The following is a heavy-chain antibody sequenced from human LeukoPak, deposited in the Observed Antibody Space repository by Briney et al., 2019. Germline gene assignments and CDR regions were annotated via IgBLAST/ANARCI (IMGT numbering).Heavy chain of an antibody. CDR3: ARDPEWELPEWYFDY. Sequence: ASVKVSCKASGYTFTSYHMHWVRQAPGQGLEWMGIINPSGGSTSYAQKFQGRVTMTRDTSTSTVYMELSSLRSEDTAVYYCARDPEWELPEWYFDYWGQGTLVTVSS. J-gene: IGHJ4*02. D-gene: IGHD1-26*01. V-gene: IGHV1-46*01. CDR2: INPSGGST. CDR1: GYTFTSYH.